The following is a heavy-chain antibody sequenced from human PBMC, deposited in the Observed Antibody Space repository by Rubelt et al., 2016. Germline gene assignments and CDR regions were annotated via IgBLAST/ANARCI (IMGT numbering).Heavy chain of an antibody. J-gene: IGHJ4*02. V-gene: IGHV4-39*01. CDR2: IYYSGST. D-gene: IGHD5-18*01. CDR3: ARRSVAKVQLWSYDY. Sequence: QLQLQESGPGLVKPSETVSLTCTVSGGSISSSSYYWDWIRQPPGNGLEWIGSIYYSGSTYYNPSLHSPRSISVDPSKTRFSVRRSSVTAADTTVYYCARRSVAKVQLWSYDYWGQGTLVTVSS. CDR1: GGSISSSSYY.